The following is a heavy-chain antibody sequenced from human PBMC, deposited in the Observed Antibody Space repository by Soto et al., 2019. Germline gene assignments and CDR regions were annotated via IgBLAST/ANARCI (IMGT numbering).Heavy chain of an antibody. D-gene: IGHD6-13*01. CDR3: ARSTLRIAAAGPYYYYCCMDV. V-gene: IGHV1-69*13. CDR2: IIPIFGTA. J-gene: IGHJ6*02. CDR1: GGTFSSYA. Sequence: SVKVSCKASGGTFSSYAISWVRQAPGQGLEWMGGIIPIFGTANYAQKFQGRVTITADESTSTAYMELSSLRSEDTAVYYCARSTLRIAAAGPYYYYCCMDVWCQGTTVT.